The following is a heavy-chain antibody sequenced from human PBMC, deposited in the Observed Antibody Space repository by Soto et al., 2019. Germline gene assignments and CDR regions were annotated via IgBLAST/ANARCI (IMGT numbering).Heavy chain of an antibody. V-gene: IGHV4-34*01. Sequence: KTSETLSLTCAVYGGSFSGYYWSWIRQPPGKGLEWIGEINHSGSTNYNPSLKSRVTISVDTSKNQFSLKLSSVTAADTAVYYCARRRTVLMVYAWVWWFDPWGQGTLVTVSS. D-gene: IGHD2-8*01. J-gene: IGHJ5*02. CDR2: INHSGST. CDR3: ARRRTVLMVYAWVWWFDP. CDR1: GGSFSGYY.